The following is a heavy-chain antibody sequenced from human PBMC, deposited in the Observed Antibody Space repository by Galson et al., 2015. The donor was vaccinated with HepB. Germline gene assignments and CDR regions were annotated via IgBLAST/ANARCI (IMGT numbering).Heavy chain of an antibody. J-gene: IGHJ4*02. CDR2: IYSGGST. V-gene: IGHV3-66*01. CDR3: AREPPNGIPFDY. CDR1: GFTVSSNY. Sequence: SLRLSCAASGFTVSSNYMSWVRQAPGKGLEWVSVIYSGGSTYYADSVKGRFTISKDNSKNTLYLQMNSLRAEDTAVYYCAREPPNGIPFDYWGQGTLVTVSS. D-gene: IGHD1-1*01.